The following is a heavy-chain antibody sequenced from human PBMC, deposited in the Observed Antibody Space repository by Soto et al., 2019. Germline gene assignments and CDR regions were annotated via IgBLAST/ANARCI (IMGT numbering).Heavy chain of an antibody. V-gene: IGHV4-59*08. J-gene: IGHJ4*02. D-gene: IGHD6-19*01. CDR1: GGSISNYY. CDR3: ARSVGGTALDY. CDR2: IYYSGIT. Sequence: SETLSLTCTVSGGSISNYYWTWIRQPPGKGLEWIGYIYYSGITNYNPSLKSRVTISVDTSKNQFSLKLSSVIAADTAVYYCARSVGGTALDYWGQGTPVTVSS.